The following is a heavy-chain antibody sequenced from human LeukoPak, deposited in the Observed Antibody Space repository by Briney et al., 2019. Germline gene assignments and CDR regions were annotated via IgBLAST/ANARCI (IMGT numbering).Heavy chain of an antibody. CDR1: GFTFGNYA. V-gene: IGHV3-49*04. CDR3: ARPIYCYGTNCWYYFDF. CDR2: IRSTPSGATT. D-gene: IGHD2-2*01. Sequence: GGSLRLSCTASGFTFGNYAMSWVRQAPGMGLERLGLIRSTPSGATTEYAASVKGRFTISREDSKGVAYLQMSSLNTEDTAVYYCARPIYCYGTNCWYYFDFWGQGTLVTVSS. J-gene: IGHJ4*02.